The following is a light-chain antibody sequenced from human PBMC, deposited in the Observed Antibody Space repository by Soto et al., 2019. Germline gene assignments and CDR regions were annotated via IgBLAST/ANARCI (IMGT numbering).Light chain of an antibody. CDR3: CSYRTSNTRQIV. V-gene: IGLV2-14*03. J-gene: IGLJ1*01. CDR2: DVS. Sequence: QSVLTQPASVSGSPGQSITISCAGTSSDVGGYNYISWYQHHPGKAPKLMIYDVSNRPSEVSNRLSGSKSGNTASLSISGLQPEDEADYYCCSYRTSNTRQIVCGTGTKVTVL. CDR1: SSDVGGYNY.